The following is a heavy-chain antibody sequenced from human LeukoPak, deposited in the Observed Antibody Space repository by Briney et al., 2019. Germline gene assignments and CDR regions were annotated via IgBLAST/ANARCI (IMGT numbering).Heavy chain of an antibody. CDR3: ARDLSGPGAFVI. D-gene: IGHD1-26*01. CDR1: GFTFRNYE. CDR2: VSSSGSTI. Sequence: GGSLRLSCAASGFTFRNYEMNWVRQASGKGLEWVSCVSSSGSTIYYADSVKGRFTISRDNAKNSLFLQMNSLRAEDTAVYYCARDLSGPGAFVIWGQGTLVTVSS. J-gene: IGHJ3*02. V-gene: IGHV3-48*03.